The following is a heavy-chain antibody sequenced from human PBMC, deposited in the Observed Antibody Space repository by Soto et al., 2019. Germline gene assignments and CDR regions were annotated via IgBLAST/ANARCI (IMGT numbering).Heavy chain of an antibody. V-gene: IGHV3-23*01. Sequence: GGSLRLSCAASGFTFRNYALSWVRQAPGKGLEWVSAINDNGDSTFHADSVKGRFTISRDNSRNMIYLQMNSLRAEDTAIYYCAKRSVSGTYSPFDYWGQGTLVTVSS. CDR1: GFTFRNYA. J-gene: IGHJ4*02. D-gene: IGHD1-7*01. CDR2: INDNGDST. CDR3: AKRSVSGTYSPFDY.